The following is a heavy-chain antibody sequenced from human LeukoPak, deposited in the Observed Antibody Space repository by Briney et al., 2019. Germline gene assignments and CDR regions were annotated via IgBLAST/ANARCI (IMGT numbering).Heavy chain of an antibody. CDR1: GGSISSGGYS. CDR2: IYYSGST. V-gene: IGHV4-30-4*07. J-gene: IGHJ6*03. Sequence: ASETLSLTCAVSGGSISSGGYSWSWIRQPPGKGLEWIGYIYYSGSTYYNPSLKSRVTISVDTSKNQFSLKLSSVTAADMAVYYCARPDSSGYMAVWGKGTTVTVSS. CDR3: ARPDSSGYMAV. D-gene: IGHD3-22*01.